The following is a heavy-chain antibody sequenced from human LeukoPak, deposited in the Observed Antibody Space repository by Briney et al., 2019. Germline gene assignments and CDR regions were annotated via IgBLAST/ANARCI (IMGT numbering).Heavy chain of an antibody. J-gene: IGHJ4*02. CDR1: GGSISSYY. CDR2: IYYSGST. Sequence: PSETLSLTCTVSGGSISSYYWSWIRQPPGKGLEWIGSIYYSGSTNYNPSLKSRVTISVDTSKNQFSLKLSSVTAADTVVYYCARGRITGSGGLGYWGQGTLVTVSS. V-gene: IGHV4-59*01. CDR3: ARGRITGSGGLGY. D-gene: IGHD1-20*01.